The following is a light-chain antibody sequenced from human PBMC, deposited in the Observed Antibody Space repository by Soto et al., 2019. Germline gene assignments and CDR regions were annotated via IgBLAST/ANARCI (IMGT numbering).Light chain of an antibody. V-gene: IGKV1-5*03. CDR2: KAS. Sequence: DIQMTQSPSTLSASVGDRVTITCRASQSISSWLAWYQQKPGKAPKLLIYKASSLESGVPSRFSGSGSGTEFTLTISSLQPDDFATYYCQQYTSYPEVTFGGGTKVEIK. CDR1: QSISSW. CDR3: QQYTSYPEVT. J-gene: IGKJ4*01.